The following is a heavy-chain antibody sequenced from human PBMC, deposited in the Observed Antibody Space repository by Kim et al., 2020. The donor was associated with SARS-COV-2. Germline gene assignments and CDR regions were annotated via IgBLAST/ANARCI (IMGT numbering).Heavy chain of an antibody. CDR1: GGSFSGYY. J-gene: IGHJ6*03. Sequence: SETLSLTCAVYGGSFSGYYWSCIRQPSGKGLEWCGEINHRGSTNYNPSSKSRVTILVDTSKNQLSLMLSSVIAADTAVNYCAGRTCQWLVWGLYYHYIDV. D-gene: IGHD6-19*01. CDR3: AGRTCQWLVWGLYYHYIDV. V-gene: IGHV4-34*01. CDR2: INHRGST.